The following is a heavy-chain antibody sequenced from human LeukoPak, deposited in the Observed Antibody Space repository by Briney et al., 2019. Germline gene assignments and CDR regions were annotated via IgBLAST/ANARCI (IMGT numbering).Heavy chain of an antibody. J-gene: IGHJ4*02. CDR3: ARVGRVTTPRYCDY. V-gene: IGHV3-7*01. CDR2: IEEYGSQI. Sequence: GGSLRLSCAGSGFTFSNYWMTWVRQAPGKGLEWVANIEEYGSQIYYVDSVKGRFTISRDNAKNSVYLQMSSLRDEDTGVYYCARVGRVTTPRYCDYWGQGTLVSVSS. D-gene: IGHD4-17*01. CDR1: GFTFSNYW.